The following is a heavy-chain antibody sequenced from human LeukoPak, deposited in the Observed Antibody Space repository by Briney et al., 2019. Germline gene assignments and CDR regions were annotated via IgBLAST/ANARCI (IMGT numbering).Heavy chain of an antibody. J-gene: IGHJ5*02. V-gene: IGHV3-33*01. CDR3: ARDNYYGSGEDWFDP. D-gene: IGHD3-10*01. CDR1: GFTFSSYG. CDR2: VWYDGSNK. Sequence: GRSLRLSCAASGFTFSSYGVHWVRQAPGKGLEWGAVVWYDGSNKYYADSVKGRFTISRDNSKSTLYLQMNSLRAEDTAVYYCARDNYYGSGEDWFDPWGQGTLVTVSS.